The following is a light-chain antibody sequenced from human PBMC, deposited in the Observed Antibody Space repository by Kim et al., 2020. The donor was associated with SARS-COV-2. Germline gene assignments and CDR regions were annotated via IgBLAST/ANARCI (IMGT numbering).Light chain of an antibody. Sequence: SSELTQDPALSVALGQTVRITCQGDSLRKYYASWYQQKPGQAPVLVISGKNTRPSGIPDRFSGSTSGNTASLTITGAQAEEEADYYCKSRDSSGYVIFGGGTKLTVL. CDR1: SLRKYY. CDR3: KSRDSSGYVI. V-gene: IGLV3-19*01. CDR2: GKN. J-gene: IGLJ2*01.